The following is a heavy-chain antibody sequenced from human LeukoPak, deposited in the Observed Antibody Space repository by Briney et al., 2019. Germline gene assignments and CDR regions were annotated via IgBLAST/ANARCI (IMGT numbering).Heavy chain of an antibody. CDR3: ARLSNTGSFDFDY. CDR1: GVSISSNSHY. Sequence: SETLSLTCTVSGVSISSNSHYWGRIRQPPGKGLEWIGNIYYRGSTAYNPSLRSRVTMSIDTSKNQFSLRLSSVTAADTAVFYCARLSNTGSFDFDYWGQGTLVTVSS. V-gene: IGHV4-39*01. J-gene: IGHJ4*02. CDR2: IYYRGST. D-gene: IGHD1-26*01.